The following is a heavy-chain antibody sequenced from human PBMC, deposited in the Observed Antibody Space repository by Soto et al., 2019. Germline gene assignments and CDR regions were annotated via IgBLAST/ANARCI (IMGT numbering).Heavy chain of an antibody. CDR1: GGSFSGYY. Sequence: PSETLSLTCAVYGGSFSGYYWSWIRQPPGKGLEWIGEINHSGSTNYNPSLKSRVTISVDTSKNQFSLKLSSVTAADTAVYYCATLDGSSGSNWGQGTLVTVSS. CDR3: ATLDGSSGSN. J-gene: IGHJ4*02. D-gene: IGHD3-22*01. V-gene: IGHV4-34*01. CDR2: INHSGST.